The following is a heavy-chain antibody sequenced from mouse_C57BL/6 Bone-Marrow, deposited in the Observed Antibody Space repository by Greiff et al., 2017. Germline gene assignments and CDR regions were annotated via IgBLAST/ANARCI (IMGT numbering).Heavy chain of an antibody. D-gene: IGHD3-1*01. CDR2: ISDGGSYT. CDR3: ARDRVWDYFDY. CDR1: GFTFSSYA. J-gene: IGHJ2*01. Sequence: EVKLMESGGGLVKPGGSLKLSCAASGFTFSSYAMSWVRQTPEKRLEWVATISDGGSYTYYPDNVKGRFTISRDNAKNNLYLQMSHLKSEDTAMYYCARDRVWDYFDYWGQGTTLTVSS. V-gene: IGHV5-4*01.